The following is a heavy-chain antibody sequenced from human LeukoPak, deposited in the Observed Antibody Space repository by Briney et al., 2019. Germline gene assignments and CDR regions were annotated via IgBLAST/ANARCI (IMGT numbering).Heavy chain of an antibody. V-gene: IGHV3-30-3*01. D-gene: IGHD3-22*01. Sequence: GGSLRLYCAASGFTFSSYAMQWVRQAPGKGLEWVAVISYDGSNKYYADSVKGRFTISRDNSKNTLYLQMNSLRAEDTAVYYCARGYYDSSGLLFDYWGQGTLVTVSS. CDR2: ISYDGSNK. CDR1: GFTFSSYA. J-gene: IGHJ4*02. CDR3: ARGYYDSSGLLFDY.